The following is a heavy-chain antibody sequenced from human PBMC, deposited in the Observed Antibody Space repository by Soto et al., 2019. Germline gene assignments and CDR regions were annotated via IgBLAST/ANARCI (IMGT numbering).Heavy chain of an antibody. V-gene: IGHV1-24*01. CDR3: ATLRWRARGYYYYGMDV. CDR1: GYTLTELS. Sequence: ASVKVSCKVSGYTLTELSMHWVRQAPGKGLEWMGGFDPEDGETIYAQKFQGRVTMTEDTSTDTAYMELSSLRSEDTAVYYCATLRWRARGYYYYGMDVWGQGTTVAVSS. CDR2: FDPEDGET. J-gene: IGHJ6*02. D-gene: IGHD2-15*01.